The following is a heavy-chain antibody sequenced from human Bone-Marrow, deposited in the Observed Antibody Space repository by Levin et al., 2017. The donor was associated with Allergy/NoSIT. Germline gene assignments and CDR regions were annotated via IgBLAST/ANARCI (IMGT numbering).Heavy chain of an antibody. CDR2: ISSSGNAV. J-gene: IGHJ4*02. Sequence: GGSLRLSCAGSGFYFGSYSMNWVRQVPGKGLTWIAYISSSGNAVYYADSVRGRFTVSRDNAKNSVYLQMDSLRDEDTAVYYCARAIAVAGPFDYWGQGILVTVSS. CDR1: GFYFGSYS. CDR3: ARAIAVAGPFDY. D-gene: IGHD6-19*01. V-gene: IGHV3-48*02.